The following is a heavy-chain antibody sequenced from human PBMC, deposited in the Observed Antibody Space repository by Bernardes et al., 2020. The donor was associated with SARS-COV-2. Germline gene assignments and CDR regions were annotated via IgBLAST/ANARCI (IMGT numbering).Heavy chain of an antibody. J-gene: IGHJ6*02. Sequence: GGSLRLSCAASGFTFSSYGMHWVRQAPGKGLEWVAVIWYDGSNKYYADSVKGRFTISRDNSKNTLYLQMNSLRAEDTAVYYCARDEPFGGVIGNGMDVWGQGTTVTVSS. V-gene: IGHV3-33*01. CDR3: ARDEPFGGVIGNGMDV. D-gene: IGHD3-16*02. CDR1: GFTFSSYG. CDR2: IWYDGSNK.